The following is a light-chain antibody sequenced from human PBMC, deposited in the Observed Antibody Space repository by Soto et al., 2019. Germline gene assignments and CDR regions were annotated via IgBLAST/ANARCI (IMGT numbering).Light chain of an antibody. CDR3: QQYSAYQYT. J-gene: IGKJ2*01. V-gene: IGKV1-5*01. Sequence: DIQMTQFPSTLSASVGDRVTITCRASQSIRSWLAWYQQKPEKAPKLLIYDGSSLQSGVPSGFSGSGSGTEFTLTINSLQPDAFATYYFQQYSAYQYTFGQGTKVE. CDR1: QSIRSW. CDR2: DGS.